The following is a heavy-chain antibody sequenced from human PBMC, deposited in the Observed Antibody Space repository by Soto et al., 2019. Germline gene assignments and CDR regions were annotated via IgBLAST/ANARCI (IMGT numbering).Heavy chain of an antibody. CDR1: GYSFTSYW. V-gene: IGHV5-51*01. CDR3: ARYGDSSGYYYYYGMDV. J-gene: IGHJ6*02. Sequence: GESLKISCKGSGYSFTSYWIGWVRQMPGKGLEWMGIIYPGDSDTRYSPSFQGQVTISADKSISTAYLQWSSLKASDTAMYYCARYGDSSGYYYYYGMDVWGQGTTVTVSS. CDR2: IYPGDSDT. D-gene: IGHD3-22*01.